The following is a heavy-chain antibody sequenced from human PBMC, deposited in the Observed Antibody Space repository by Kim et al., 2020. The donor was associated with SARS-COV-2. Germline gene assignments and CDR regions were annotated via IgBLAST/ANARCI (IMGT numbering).Heavy chain of an antibody. V-gene: IGHV3-53*01. J-gene: IGHJ2*01. CDR3: ARDPRICSSTSCSRYWYCDP. D-gene: IGHD2-2*01. CDR1: GFTVSSNY. CDR2: IYSGGST. Sequence: GGSLRLSCAASGFTVSSNYMSWVRQAPGKGLEWVSVIYSGGSTYYADSVKGRFTISRDNSKNTLYLQMNSLRAEDTAVYYCARDPRICSSTSCSRYWYCDPWGRSTLVTVSS.